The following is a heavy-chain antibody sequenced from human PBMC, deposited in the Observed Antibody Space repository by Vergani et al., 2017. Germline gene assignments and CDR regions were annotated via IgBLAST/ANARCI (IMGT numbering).Heavy chain of an antibody. V-gene: IGHV4-31*03. Sequence: QVQLQESGPGLVKPSQTLSLTCTVSGGSISSGGYYWSWIRQPPGKGLEWIGYIYYSGSTYYNPSLKSRVTISVDTSKNQFSLKLSAVTAADTAVYYCARAPRIAAAGTGFAFDIWGQGTMVTVSS. CDR3: ARAPRIAAAGTGFAFDI. CDR1: GGSISSGGYY. CDR2: IYYSGST. J-gene: IGHJ3*02. D-gene: IGHD6-13*01.